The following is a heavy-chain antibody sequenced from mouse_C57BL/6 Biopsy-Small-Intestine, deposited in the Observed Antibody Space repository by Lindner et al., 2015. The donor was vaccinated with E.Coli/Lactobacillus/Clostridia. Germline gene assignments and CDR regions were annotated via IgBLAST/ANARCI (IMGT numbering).Heavy chain of an antibody. Sequence: VQLQESGAELVRPGASVKLSCTASGFNIKDYHMHWVKQRPEQGLEWIGRIDPEDGDTEYAPKFQGKATMTADTSSNTAYLQLSSLTSEDSAVYFCAKSGDGYYVGFAYWGQGTLVTVSA. J-gene: IGHJ3*01. CDR3: AKSGDGYYVGFAY. CDR2: IDPEDGDT. D-gene: IGHD2-3*01. CDR1: GFNIKDYH. V-gene: IGHV14-1*01.